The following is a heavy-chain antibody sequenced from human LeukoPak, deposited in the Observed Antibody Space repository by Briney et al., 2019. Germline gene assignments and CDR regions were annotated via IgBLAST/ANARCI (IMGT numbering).Heavy chain of an antibody. D-gene: IGHD2-15*01. V-gene: IGHV4-39*01. CDR3: ARPGGRD. CDR2: IYYSGST. CDR1: GGSISSSSYY. Sequence: SETLSLTCTVSGGSISSSSYYWGWIRQPPGKGLEWIGSIYYSGSTYYNPSLKSRVTISVDTSKNQFSLKLSSVTAADTAVYYCARPGGRDGGQGTLVTVSS. J-gene: IGHJ4*02.